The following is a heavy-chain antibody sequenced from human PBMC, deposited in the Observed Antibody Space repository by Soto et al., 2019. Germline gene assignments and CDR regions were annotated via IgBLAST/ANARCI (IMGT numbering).Heavy chain of an antibody. Sequence: GASVKVSCKASGGTFSSYAISWVRQAPGQGLEWMGGIIPIFGTANYAQKFQGRVTITADESTSTAYMELSSLRSEDTAVYYCAREARRYYDSSGYPARWGQGTLVTVSS. CDR1: GGTFSSYA. V-gene: IGHV1-69*13. CDR3: AREARRYYDSSGYPAR. CDR2: IIPIFGTA. J-gene: IGHJ4*02. D-gene: IGHD3-22*01.